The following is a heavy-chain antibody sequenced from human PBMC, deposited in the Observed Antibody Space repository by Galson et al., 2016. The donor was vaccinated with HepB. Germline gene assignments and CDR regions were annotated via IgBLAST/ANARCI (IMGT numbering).Heavy chain of an antibody. CDR3: TRGAKGVVGAADS. J-gene: IGHJ4*02. Sequence: ETLSLTCTVSGGSLSSFYWSWIRQPPGKELEWIGYISYSGTTNYNPSPQSRVSISIDTSPNQFSLKLSSVTAADSAVYYCTRGAKGVVGAADSWGRGTLVIVSS. CDR1: GGSLSSFY. D-gene: IGHD2-21*01. V-gene: IGHV4-59*01. CDR2: ISYSGTT.